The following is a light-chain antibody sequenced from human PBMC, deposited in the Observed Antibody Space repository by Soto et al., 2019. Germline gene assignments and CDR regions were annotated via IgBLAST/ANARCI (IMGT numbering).Light chain of an antibody. CDR3: QQYNSYRRT. CDR1: QSISSW. J-gene: IGKJ1*01. Sequence: DIQMTQSPSTLSASVGDRVTITCRASQSISSWLAWYQQKPGKAPKLLIYKASSLESGVPSRFSSGSGTEFTLTISSLQPDDFATYYCQQYNSYRRTFGQGTKVEIK. V-gene: IGKV1-5*03. CDR2: KAS.